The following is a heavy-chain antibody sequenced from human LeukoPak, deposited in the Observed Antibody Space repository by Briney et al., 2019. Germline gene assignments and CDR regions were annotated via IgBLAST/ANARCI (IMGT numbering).Heavy chain of an antibody. V-gene: IGHV3-30*04. J-gene: IGHJ4*02. CDR3: ARDFKWGQHCDY. CDR1: GFTFSGCA. CDR2: MSYDRRHK. D-gene: IGHD7-27*01. Sequence: QPGGSLRVSCAASGFTFSGCAMHWVRQAPGKGLEWVAVMSYDRRHKYYADSVKGRFTTSRDNSKNTLYLQMNSLRPDDTAVYSCARDFKWGQHCDYWGQGTLVTVSS.